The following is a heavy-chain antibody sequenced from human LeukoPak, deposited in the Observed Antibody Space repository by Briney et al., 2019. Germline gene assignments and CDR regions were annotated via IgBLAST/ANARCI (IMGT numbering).Heavy chain of an antibody. J-gene: IGHJ4*02. D-gene: IGHD6-6*01. CDR1: GFTFSSYA. Sequence: PGGSLRLSCAASGFTFSSYAMSWVRQAPGKGLEWVAVIWYDGSNKYYADSVKGRFTISRDNSKNTLYLQMNSLRAEDTAVYYCASESSSSDYWGQGTLVTVSS. CDR2: IWYDGSNK. CDR3: ASESSSSDY. V-gene: IGHV3-33*08.